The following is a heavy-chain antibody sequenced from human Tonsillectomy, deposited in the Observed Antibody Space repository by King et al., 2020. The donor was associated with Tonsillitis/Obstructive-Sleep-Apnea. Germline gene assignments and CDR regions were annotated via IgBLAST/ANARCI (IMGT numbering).Heavy chain of an antibody. V-gene: IGHV5-51*01. D-gene: IGHD6-19*01. CDR3: ARVLAVAGINLGVDF. J-gene: IGHJ4*02. Sequence: QLVQSGAEVKKPGEALKISWKGSGYSFCHLWIGLVRQMPVKGLEGIGIIYPGGSDTRYSPSFQGQVTISADKSISTAYLQWSSLKASDTAMYYCARVLAVAGINLGVDFWGQGTLVTVSS. CDR1: GYSFCHLW. CDR2: IYPGGSDT.